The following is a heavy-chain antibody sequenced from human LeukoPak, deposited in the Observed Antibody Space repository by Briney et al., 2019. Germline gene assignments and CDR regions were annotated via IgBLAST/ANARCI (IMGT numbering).Heavy chain of an antibody. CDR1: GGTFSSYA. D-gene: IGHD3-22*01. CDR3: ALGGIDSSGYYFHWYFDL. J-gene: IGHJ2*01. V-gene: IGHV1-69*04. CDR2: IIPILGIA. Sequence: GASVKVSCKASGGTFSSYAIGWVRQAPGQGLEWMGRIIPILGIANYAQKFQGRVTITADKSTSTAYMELSSLRSEDTAVYYCALGGIDSSGYYFHWYFDLWGRGTLVTVSS.